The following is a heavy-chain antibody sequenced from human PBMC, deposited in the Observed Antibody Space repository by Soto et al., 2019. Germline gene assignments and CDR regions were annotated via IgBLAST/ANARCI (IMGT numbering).Heavy chain of an antibody. CDR1: GGSISSYY. J-gene: IGHJ4*02. CDR2: IYYSGST. D-gene: IGHD4-17*01. V-gene: IGHV4-59*01. CDR3: ARVGTDGDYGN. Sequence: SETLSLTCTVSGGSISSYYWSWIRQPPGKGLEWIGYIYYSGSTNYNPSLKSRVTISVDTSKNQFSLKLSSVTAADTAVYYCARVGTDGDYGNWGQGTLVTVSS.